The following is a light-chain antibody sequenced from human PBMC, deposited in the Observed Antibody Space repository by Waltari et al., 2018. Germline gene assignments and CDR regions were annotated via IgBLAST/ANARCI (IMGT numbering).Light chain of an antibody. CDR3: QAWDNNIVI. CDR1: KLGEKY. V-gene: IGLV3-1*01. Sequence: SYELTQPPSVSVSPGQPASIPCSGLKLGEKYPCWYQQKPGQSTVLVISQDTKRPSGIPERFSGSNSGNTATLTISGTQPMDEADYYCQAWDNNIVIFGGGTKLTVL. CDR2: QDT. J-gene: IGLJ2*01.